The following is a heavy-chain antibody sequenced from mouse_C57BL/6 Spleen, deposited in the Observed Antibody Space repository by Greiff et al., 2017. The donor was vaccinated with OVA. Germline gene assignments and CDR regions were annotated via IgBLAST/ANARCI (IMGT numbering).Heavy chain of an antibody. V-gene: IGHV2-5*01. Sequence: QVQLQQSGPGLVQPSQSLSITCTVSGFSLTSYGVHWVRQSPGKGLEWLGVIWRGGSADYYAAFMSRLSITKDNSKSPGFFKMNSLQADDTAIYYCATSGDYDSNYYDYWGQGTTLTVSS. CDR3: ATSGDYDSNYYDY. D-gene: IGHD2-4*01. CDR1: GFSLTSYG. J-gene: IGHJ2*01. CDR2: IWRGGSA.